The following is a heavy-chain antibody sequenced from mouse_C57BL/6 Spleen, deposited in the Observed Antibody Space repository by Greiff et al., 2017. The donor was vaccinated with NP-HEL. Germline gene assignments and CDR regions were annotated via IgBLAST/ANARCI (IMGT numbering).Heavy chain of an antibody. CDR2: IDPSDSET. V-gene: IGHV1-52*01. CDR1: GYTFTSYW. J-gene: IGHJ2*01. Sequence: QVQLQQSGAELVRPGSSVKLSCKASGYTFTSYWMHWVKQRPIQGLEWIDNIDPSDSETHYNQKFKDKATLTVDKSSSTAYMQLSSLTSEDSAVYYCARSDWDADYWGQGTTLTVSS. CDR3: ARSDWDADY. D-gene: IGHD4-1*01.